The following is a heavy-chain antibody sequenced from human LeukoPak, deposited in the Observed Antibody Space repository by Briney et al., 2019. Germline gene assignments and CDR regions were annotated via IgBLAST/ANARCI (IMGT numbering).Heavy chain of an antibody. CDR2: ISWDGGST. V-gene: IGHV3-43*01. CDR1: GFTFDDYT. D-gene: IGHD1/OR15-1a*01. CDR3: AKDESLVGTGPLDY. J-gene: IGHJ4*02. Sequence: HTGGSLRLSCAASGFTFDDYTMHWVRQAPGKGLEWVSLISWDGGSTYYADSVKGRFTISRDNSKNSLYLQMNSLRTEDTALYYCAKDESLVGTGPLDYWGQGTLVTVSS.